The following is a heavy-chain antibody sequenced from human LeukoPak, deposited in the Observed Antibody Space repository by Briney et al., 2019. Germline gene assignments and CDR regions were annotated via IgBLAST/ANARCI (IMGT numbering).Heavy chain of an antibody. CDR1: GFTFSSYG. CDR2: IRYDGSNK. D-gene: IGHD5-18*01. V-gene: IGHV3-30*02. Sequence: GGSLRLSCAASGFTFSSYGMHWVRQAPGKGLEWVAFIRYDGSNKYYADSVKGRFTISRDNSKNTLYLQMNSLRAEDTAVYYCASSGNGYSYGYLDYWGQGTLVTVSS. CDR3: ASSGNGYSYGYLDY. J-gene: IGHJ4*02.